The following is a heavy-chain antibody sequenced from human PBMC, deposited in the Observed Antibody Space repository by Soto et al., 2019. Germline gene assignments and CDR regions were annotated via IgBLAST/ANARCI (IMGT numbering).Heavy chain of an antibody. V-gene: IGHV3-48*03. CDR2: ISNSGNTI. CDR1: GFAFKNYE. J-gene: IGHJ6*02. D-gene: IGHD1-20*01. CDR3: ARDIDNRDYYYGLDV. Sequence: GGSLRLSCVASGFAFKNYEMNWVRQAPGKGLEWISYISNSGNTIYVADSMRGRFTISRDNAKNSLFLQMNSLRADDTAVYYCARDIDNRDYYYGLDVWGQGTTVTVS.